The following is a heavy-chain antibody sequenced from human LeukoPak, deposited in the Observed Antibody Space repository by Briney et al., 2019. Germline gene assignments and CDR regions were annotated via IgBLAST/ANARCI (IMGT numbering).Heavy chain of an antibody. D-gene: IGHD6-13*01. J-gene: IGHJ4*02. V-gene: IGHV3-23*01. CDR1: GFTFSNYA. CDR2: FSGSGGST. CDR3: ARGSGSSWYFYFDY. Sequence: GGSLRLSCAASGFTFSNYAMSWVRQAPGKGLEWVSSFSGSGGSTYYADSVKGRFTISRDNAKNSVYLQMNSLRAEDTALYYCARGSGSSWYFYFDYWGQGTLVTVSS.